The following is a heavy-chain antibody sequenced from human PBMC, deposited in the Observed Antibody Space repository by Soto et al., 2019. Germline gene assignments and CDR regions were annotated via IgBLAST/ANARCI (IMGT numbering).Heavy chain of an antibody. CDR3: AGHPLPYSSSSRPPFDY. J-gene: IGHJ4*02. D-gene: IGHD6-6*01. V-gene: IGHV5-51*01. CDR1: GYSFTSYW. Sequence: PGESLKISCKGSGYSFTSYWIGWVRQMPGKGLEWMGIIYPGDSDTRYSPSFQGQVTISADKSISTAYLQWSSLKASDTAMYYCAGHPLPYSSSSRPPFDYWGQGTLVTVSS. CDR2: IYPGDSDT.